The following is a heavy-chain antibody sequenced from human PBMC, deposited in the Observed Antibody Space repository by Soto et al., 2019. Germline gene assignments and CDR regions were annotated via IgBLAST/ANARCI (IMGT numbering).Heavy chain of an antibody. D-gene: IGHD2-21*02. CDR2: ISYDGSNK. CDR3: AKGGENGGNSPHDY. CDR1: GFTFSSYA. Sequence: QVQLVESGGGVVQPGRSLRLSCAASGFTFSSYAMHWVRQAPGKGLEWVAVISYDGSNKYYADSVKGRFTISRDNSKNTLYLQMNSLRAEDTAVYYCAKGGENGGNSPHDYWGQGTLVTVSS. V-gene: IGHV3-30*04. J-gene: IGHJ4*02.